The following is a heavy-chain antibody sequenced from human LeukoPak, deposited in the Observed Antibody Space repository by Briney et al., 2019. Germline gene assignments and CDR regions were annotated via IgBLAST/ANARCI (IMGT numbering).Heavy chain of an antibody. D-gene: IGHD2-2*01. Sequence: GGSLRLSCAASGFTFSSYGMHWVRQAPGKGLEWVAVISYDGSNKYYADSVKGRFTISRDNSKNTLYLQMNSLRAEDTAVYYCATSLLGDYWGQGTLVTVPS. CDR3: ATSLLGDY. CDR1: GFTFSSYG. V-gene: IGHV3-30*03. CDR2: ISYDGSNK. J-gene: IGHJ4*02.